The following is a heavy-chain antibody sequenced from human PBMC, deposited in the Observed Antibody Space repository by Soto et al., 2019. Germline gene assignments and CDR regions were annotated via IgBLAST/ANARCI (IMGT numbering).Heavy chain of an antibody. CDR2: ISAYNGNT. CDR1: GYTFTSYG. J-gene: IGHJ3*01. V-gene: IGHV1-18*01. D-gene: IGHD3-3*01. Sequence: ASVKVSCKASGYTFTSYGISWVRQAPGQGLEWMGWISAYNGNTNYAQKLQGRVTMTTDTSTSTAYMELSRLRSDDTAVYYCARDPMPNTIFGVGIAFDFWGQGSLVTGSS. CDR3: ARDPMPNTIFGVGIAFDF.